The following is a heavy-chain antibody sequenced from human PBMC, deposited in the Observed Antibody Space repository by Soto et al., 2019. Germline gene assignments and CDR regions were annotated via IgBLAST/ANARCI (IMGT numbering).Heavy chain of an antibody. D-gene: IGHD2-2*01. CDR3: ARGDCRSSSCSFHSWFDP. V-gene: IGHV1-2*02. CDR1: GYTFNDYN. CDR2: INPKSDVP. J-gene: IGHJ5*02. Sequence: GASVKVSCKASGYTFNDYNIHWVRQAPGQGLEWMGWINPKSDVPNYAQKFQGRVTLTRDTSVNTAYMELSRLRSDDTAVYYCARGDCRSSSCSFHSWFDPWGQGTLVTVSS.